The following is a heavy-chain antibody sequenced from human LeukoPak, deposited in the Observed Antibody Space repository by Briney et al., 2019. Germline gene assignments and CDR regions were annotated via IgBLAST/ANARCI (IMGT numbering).Heavy chain of an antibody. V-gene: IGHV1-46*01. CDR3: ARVYCSGGSCYVGYFDY. CDR2: INPSGGST. Sequence: ASVKVSCKASGYTFTSYYMHWVRQAPGQGLEWMGIINPSGGSTSYTQKFQGRVTMTRDTSTSTVYMELSSLRSEDTAVYYCARVYCSGGSCYVGYFDYWGQGTLVTVSS. D-gene: IGHD2-15*01. J-gene: IGHJ4*02. CDR1: GYTFTSYY.